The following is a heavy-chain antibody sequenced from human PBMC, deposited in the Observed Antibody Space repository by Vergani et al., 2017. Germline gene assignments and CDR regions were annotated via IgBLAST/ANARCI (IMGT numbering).Heavy chain of an antibody. D-gene: IGHD3-9*01. CDR2: ISNSGNTI. V-gene: IGHV3-11*01. Sequence: QVQLVESGGGLVKPGGSLRLSCAASGFSFSDHYMTWIRQAPGKGLEWVSYISNSGNTIEYADSVKGRFSISRDNAKSSLFLQMDSLRAEDTAVYYCACTIFYYYYYMDVWGKGTTVTVSS. CDR1: GFSFSDHY. CDR3: ACTIFYYYYYMDV. J-gene: IGHJ6*03.